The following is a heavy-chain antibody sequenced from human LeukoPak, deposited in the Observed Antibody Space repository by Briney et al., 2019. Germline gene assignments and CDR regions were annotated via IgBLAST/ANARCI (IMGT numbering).Heavy chain of an antibody. Sequence: SETLSLTCTVSGGSISTSNYYWGWIRQPPGKGLEWIGNIFYSGSTYYNPSLKSRVTISVDTSKNQFSLKLSSVTAADTAVYYCARQPYGDYMLSYMDVWGKGTTVTVSS. J-gene: IGHJ6*03. CDR2: IFYSGST. V-gene: IGHV4-39*07. D-gene: IGHD4-17*01. CDR3: ARQPYGDYMLSYMDV. CDR1: GGSISTSNYY.